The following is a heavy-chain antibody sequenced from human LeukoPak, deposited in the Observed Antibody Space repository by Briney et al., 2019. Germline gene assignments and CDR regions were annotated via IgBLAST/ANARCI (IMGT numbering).Heavy chain of an antibody. Sequence: GGSLRLSCVASGFTFSDYWMHWVRQAPGRGLVWVSRIDGDGSSTIYADSVKGRFTISRDNAKNTVYLQMNSLRAEDTAVYYCASRTLSWGQETLVTVSS. V-gene: IGHV3-74*01. CDR1: GFTFSDYW. J-gene: IGHJ5*02. D-gene: IGHD1-14*01. CDR2: IDGDGSST. CDR3: ASRTLS.